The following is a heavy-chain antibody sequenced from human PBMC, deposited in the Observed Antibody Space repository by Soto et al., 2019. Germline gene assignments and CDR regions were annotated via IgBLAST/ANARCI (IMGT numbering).Heavy chain of an antibody. V-gene: IGHV3-9*01. J-gene: IGHJ5*02. CDR1: GFTFDDYA. Sequence: GGSLRLSCAASGFTFDDYAMHWVRQAPGKGLEWVSGISWNSGSIGYADSVKGRFTISRDNAKNSLYLQMNSLRAEDTALYYCAKDMALDFWSGYNWFDPWGQGTLVTVS. CDR2: ISWNSGSI. D-gene: IGHD3-3*01. CDR3: AKDMALDFWSGYNWFDP.